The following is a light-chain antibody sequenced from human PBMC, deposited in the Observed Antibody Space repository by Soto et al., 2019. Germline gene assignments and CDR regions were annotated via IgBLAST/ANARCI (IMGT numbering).Light chain of an antibody. CDR3: QQRSNWPS. J-gene: IGKJ4*01. CDR2: GAS. CDR1: QSIGRTY. V-gene: IGKV3D-20*02. Sequence: EIVLTQSPGTLSLSPGERATLSCRVSQSIGRTYLAWYQQRPGQAPRLLLYGASSRATGIPDRFDGGGSGTDFTLTISRLEPEDFAVYYCQQRSNWPSFGGGTKVEIK.